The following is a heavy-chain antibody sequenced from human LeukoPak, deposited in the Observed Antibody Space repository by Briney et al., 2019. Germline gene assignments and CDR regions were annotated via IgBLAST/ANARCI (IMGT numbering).Heavy chain of an antibody. V-gene: IGHV1-46*01. CDR3: ARGGLVGAKYYFDY. D-gene: IGHD1-26*01. Sequence: ASVKVSCKASGYIFTTYYMNWVRQAPGQGLEWMGIINPSAGSTSYAQKFQGRVTMTRDTSISTAYMELSRLRSDDTAVYYCARGGLVGAKYYFDYWGQGTLVTVSS. J-gene: IGHJ4*02. CDR2: INPSAGST. CDR1: GYIFTTYY.